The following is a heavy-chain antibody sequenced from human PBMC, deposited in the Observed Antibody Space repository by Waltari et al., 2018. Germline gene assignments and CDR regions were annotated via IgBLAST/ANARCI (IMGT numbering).Heavy chain of an antibody. J-gene: IGHJ6*02. CDR2: CDPEEGET. CDR1: GYTLTELS. V-gene: IGHV1-24*01. CDR3: AYILTGYGWGGMDV. Sequence: QVQLVQSGAEVKKPGASVKVSCKVSGYTLTELSMHWVRQAPGKGLEWRGGCDPEEGETIYAQKFQGRVTRTEDTSTDTAYMELSSLRSEDTAVYYCAYILTGYGWGGMDVWGQGTTVTVSS. D-gene: IGHD3-9*01.